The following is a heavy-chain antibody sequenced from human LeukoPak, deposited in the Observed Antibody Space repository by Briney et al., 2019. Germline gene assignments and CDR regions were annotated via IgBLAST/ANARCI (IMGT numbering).Heavy chain of an antibody. D-gene: IGHD6-6*01. J-gene: IGHJ4*02. CDR1: GFTFSTYA. CDR2: INSNGDEI. Sequence: GGSLRLSCAASGFTFSTYAMTWVRQAPGRGLEWVSGINSNGDEIYYADSVRGRYTISRDNSNNALHLQMDSLRAEDTAVYYCANWIGSSSRDYWGEGTLLTVPS. CDR3: ANWIGSSSRDY. V-gene: IGHV3-23*01.